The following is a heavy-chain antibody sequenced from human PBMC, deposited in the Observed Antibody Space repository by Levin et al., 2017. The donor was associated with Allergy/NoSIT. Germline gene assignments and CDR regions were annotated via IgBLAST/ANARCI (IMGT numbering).Heavy chain of an antibody. D-gene: IGHD3/OR15-3a*01. Sequence: GESLKISCSASGFNFVTYAMHWVRQARGKGLEWVALIFSDGSNKHYRDSVKGRFTISRDNSKSTLYLQMNSLRLEDTGLYYCVRDDFSSPPLFDLWGQGIQVTVAS. J-gene: IGHJ4*02. CDR3: VRDDFSSPPLFDL. CDR2: IFSDGSNK. V-gene: IGHV3-30*07. CDR1: GFNFVTYA.